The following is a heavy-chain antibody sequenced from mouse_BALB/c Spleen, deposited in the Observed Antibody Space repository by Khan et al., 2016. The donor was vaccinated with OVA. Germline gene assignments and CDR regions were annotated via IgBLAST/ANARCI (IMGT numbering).Heavy chain of an antibody. CDR1: GYTFTNYG. CDR3: ARPPYFSDVMVY. CDR2: INTYTGEP. D-gene: IGHD2-10*01. Sequence: QIQLVQSGPELKKPGETVKISCKASGYTFTNYGMNWVKQAPGKGLKWMGWINTYTGEPTYADDFKGRFAFSLDTSASTAYLQINNLKNEDTATYFGARPPYFSDVMVYWGQGTSVTVSS. V-gene: IGHV9-3-1*01. J-gene: IGHJ4*01.